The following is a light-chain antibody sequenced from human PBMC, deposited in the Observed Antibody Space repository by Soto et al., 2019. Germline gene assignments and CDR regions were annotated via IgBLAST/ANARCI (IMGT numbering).Light chain of an antibody. Sequence: QSALTQPPSASESPGQSVAISCTGTSSDVGGYNYVSWYQQHPGKAPKLMIYEVSKRPSGVPDRFSGSKSGNTASLTVSGLQPEDEADYYCSSHVGSNNLKVVFGGGTKLTVL. CDR2: EVS. V-gene: IGLV2-8*01. CDR1: SSDVGGYNY. J-gene: IGLJ3*02. CDR3: SSHVGSNNLKVV.